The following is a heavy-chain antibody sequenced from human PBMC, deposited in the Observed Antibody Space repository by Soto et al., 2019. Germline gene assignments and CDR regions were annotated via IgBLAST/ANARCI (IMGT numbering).Heavy chain of an antibody. D-gene: IGHD2-2*01. CDR3: ARRRHCSSTSCSPYYYYGMDV. J-gene: IGHJ6*02. CDR1: GGTFSSYA. V-gene: IGHV1-69*01. CDR2: IIPIFGTA. Sequence: QVQLVQSGAEVKKPGSSVKVSCKASGGTFSSYAISWVRQAPGQGLEWMGGIIPIFGTANYAKKFQGRVTITADESTSTAYMELSSLRSEDTAVYYCARRRHCSSTSCSPYYYYGMDVWGQGTTVSVSS.